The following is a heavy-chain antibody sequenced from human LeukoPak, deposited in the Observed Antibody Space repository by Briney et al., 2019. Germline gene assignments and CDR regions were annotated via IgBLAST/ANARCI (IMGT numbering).Heavy chain of an antibody. D-gene: IGHD3-3*01. CDR2: ISGSGGST. CDR3: AKGYRITIFGVVTPMDV. V-gene: IGHV3-23*01. J-gene: IGHJ6*02. CDR1: GFTFSSYA. Sequence: GGSLRLSCAASGFTFSSYAMSWVRQAPGKGLEWVSAISGSGGSTYYADSVKGRFTISRDNSKNTLYLQMNSLRAEDTAVYYCAKGYRITIFGVVTPMDVWGQGTTVTVSS.